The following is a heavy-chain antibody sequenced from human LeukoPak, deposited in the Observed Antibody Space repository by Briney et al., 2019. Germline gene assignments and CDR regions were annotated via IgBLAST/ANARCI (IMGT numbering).Heavy chain of an antibody. CDR1: GFTFSSYA. D-gene: IGHD2-21*02. J-gene: IGHJ4*02. Sequence: GGSLRLSCAASGFTFSSYAMHWVRQAPGKGLEYVSAISSNGGSTYYANSVKGRFTISRGNSKNTLYLQMGSLRAEDMAVYYCARAYCGGDCYWEGYYFDHWGQGTLVTVSS. V-gene: IGHV3-64*01. CDR3: ARAYCGGDCYWEGYYFDH. CDR2: ISSNGGST.